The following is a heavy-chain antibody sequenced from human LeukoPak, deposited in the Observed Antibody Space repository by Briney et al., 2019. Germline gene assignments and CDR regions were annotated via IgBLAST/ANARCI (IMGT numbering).Heavy chain of an antibody. CDR3: ARDREQQQLVKQYNWFDP. V-gene: IGHV1-69*06. J-gene: IGHJ5*02. Sequence: SVTVSFKSSGGTFSSYAISWVRQAPAQGLEWVGGTIPIFGTANYAQKFQGRVKITADKSTSKVYMELSSLRSEDTAVYYCARDREQQQLVKQYNWFDPWGQGTLVTVCS. CDR2: TIPIFGTA. CDR1: GGTFSSYA. D-gene: IGHD6-13*01.